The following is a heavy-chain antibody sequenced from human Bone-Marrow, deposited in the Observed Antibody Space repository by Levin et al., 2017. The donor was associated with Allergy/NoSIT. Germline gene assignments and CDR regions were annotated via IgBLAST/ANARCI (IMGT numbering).Heavy chain of an antibody. Sequence: GASVKVSCKPSGYIFPGYYIHWVRQAPGQGLEWMGWINPDSGAIKYAQKFQGRVTMTRDTSISTAYMELSRLTSDDTAVYYCARADCRSTACYPLWGQGTLVTVSS. J-gene: IGHJ4*02. V-gene: IGHV1-2*02. CDR3: ARADCRSTACYPL. CDR1: GYIFPGYY. D-gene: IGHD2-2*01. CDR2: INPDSGAI.